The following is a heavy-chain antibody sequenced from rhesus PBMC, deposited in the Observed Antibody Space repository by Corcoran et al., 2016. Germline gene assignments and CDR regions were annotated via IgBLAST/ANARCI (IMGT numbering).Heavy chain of an antibody. J-gene: IGHJ3*01. V-gene: IGHV4-169*01. D-gene: IGHD6-13*01. Sequence: QLQLQESGPGLVKPSETLSVTCAVSGGSISSSYWSWIRQPPGKGLEWIGYIYGSGSSTNNNPSLKSRVTLSVDTSKNQLSLKLSSVTAADTAVYYCARVNSSWYAFDFWGQGLRVTVSS. CDR2: IYGSGSST. CDR1: GGSISSSY. CDR3: ARVNSSWYAFDF.